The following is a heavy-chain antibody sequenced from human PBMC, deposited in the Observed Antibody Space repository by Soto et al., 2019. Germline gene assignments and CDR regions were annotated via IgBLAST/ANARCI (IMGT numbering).Heavy chain of an antibody. CDR1: GFTVSSNY. J-gene: IGHJ3*01. V-gene: IGHV3-23*01. CDR2: ISGSGGST. Sequence: GGSLRLSCAASGFTVSSNYMSWVRQAPGKGLEWVSAISGSGGSTYYADSVKGRFTTSRDNSKNTLYLQMNSLRAEDTAVYYCANHIGHTWPWSAFDLWGQGTMVTVSS. D-gene: IGHD2-21*01. CDR3: ANHIGHTWPWSAFDL.